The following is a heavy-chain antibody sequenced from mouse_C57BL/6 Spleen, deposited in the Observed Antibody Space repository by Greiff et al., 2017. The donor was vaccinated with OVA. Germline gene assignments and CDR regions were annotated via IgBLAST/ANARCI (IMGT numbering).Heavy chain of an antibody. CDR2: IRNKANGYTT. CDR1: GFTFTDYY. D-gene: IGHD2-4*01. Sequence: DVHLVESGGGLVQPGGSLSLSCAASGFTFTDYYMSWVRQPPGKALEWLGFIRNKANGYTTEYSASVKGRFTISRDNSQSILYLQMNALRAEDSATYYCARSSYDSFFDYWGQGTTLTVSS. CDR3: ARSSYDSFFDY. V-gene: IGHV7-3*01. J-gene: IGHJ2*01.